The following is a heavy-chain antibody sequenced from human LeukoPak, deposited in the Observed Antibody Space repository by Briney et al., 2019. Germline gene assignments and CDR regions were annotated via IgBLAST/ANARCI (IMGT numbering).Heavy chain of an antibody. J-gene: IGHJ4*02. CDR1: GFTISSYW. CDR2: IKQDGSEK. D-gene: IGHD1-26*01. Sequence: GGSLRLSCAASGFTISSYWMTCVRQAPGQGLEWVAEIKQDGSEKNYVDSVKGRFTISRDNAKNSLYLQMNSLRAEDMAVYYCARRRGSYCFDYWGQGTLVTVSS. CDR3: ARRRGSYCFDY. V-gene: IGHV3-7*01.